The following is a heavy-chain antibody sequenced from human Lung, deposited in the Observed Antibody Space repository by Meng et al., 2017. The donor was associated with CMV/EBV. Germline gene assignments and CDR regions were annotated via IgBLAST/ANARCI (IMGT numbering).Heavy chain of an antibody. CDR3: GRGSPRWNYPPDYYGMDA. J-gene: IGHJ6*02. D-gene: IGHD1-7*01. V-gene: IGHV3-48*04. CDR2: ISSSSSTI. Sequence: GESLRLXXAASGFTFSGYSMNWVRQAPGKGLEWVSYISSSSSTIYYADSVKGRFTISRDNAKNSLYLQMHSLRAEDTAVYYCGRGSPRWNYPPDYYGMDAWGQGXTVTVSS. CDR1: GFTFSGYS.